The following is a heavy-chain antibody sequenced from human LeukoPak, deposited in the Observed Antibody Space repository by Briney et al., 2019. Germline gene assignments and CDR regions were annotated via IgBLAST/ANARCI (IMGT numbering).Heavy chain of an antibody. J-gene: IGHJ5*02. D-gene: IGHD3-9*01. Sequence: GGSLRLSCAASGFTFSSYAMSWVRQAPGKGLEWVSAISGSGGSTYYADSVKGRFTISRDNSKNTLYLRMNSLRAEDTAVYYCAKDSSYDILTGYYPPPNDWFDPWGQGTLVTVSS. CDR1: GFTFSSYA. CDR2: ISGSGGST. CDR3: AKDSSYDILTGYYPPPNDWFDP. V-gene: IGHV3-23*01.